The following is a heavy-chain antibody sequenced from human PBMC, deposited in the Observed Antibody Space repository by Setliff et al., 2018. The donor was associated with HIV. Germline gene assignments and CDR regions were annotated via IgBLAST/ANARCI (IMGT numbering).Heavy chain of an antibody. CDR3: ARAGSYGWDY. Sequence: SETLSLTCAVYGGSFSGYYWSWIRQPPGKGLEWIGEINHSGSTNYNPSLKSRVTILVDTSKNQVSLKLSSVTAADTAVYYCARAGSYGWDYWGQGTLVTVSS. J-gene: IGHJ4*02. D-gene: IGHD5-18*01. CDR2: INHSGST. CDR1: GGSFSGYY. V-gene: IGHV4-34*01.